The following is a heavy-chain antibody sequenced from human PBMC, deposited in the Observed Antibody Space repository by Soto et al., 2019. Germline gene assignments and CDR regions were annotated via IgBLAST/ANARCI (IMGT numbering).Heavy chain of an antibody. D-gene: IGHD2-21*01. CDR2: INPNGGSK. Sequence: QVQLVQSGAEVKKPGASVKVSCKASGYIFIHYYIHWVRQAPGQGLEWMAIINPNGGSKNYAQKFQGTVTVTSDTSTSTVSMELNSLGSDVTALYFCARTLLQGDFWGQGTLVTVSS. J-gene: IGHJ4*02. CDR3: ARTLLQGDF. CDR1: GYIFIHYY. V-gene: IGHV1-46*01.